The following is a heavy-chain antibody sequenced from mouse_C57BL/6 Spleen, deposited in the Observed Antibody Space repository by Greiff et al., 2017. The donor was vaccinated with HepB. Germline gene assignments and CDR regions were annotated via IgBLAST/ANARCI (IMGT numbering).Heavy chain of an antibody. CDR2: INPYNGGT. V-gene: IGHV1-19*01. J-gene: IGHJ4*01. CDR1: GYTFTDYY. CDR3: ARARDYYAMDY. Sequence: EVQLQQSGPVLVKPGASVKMSCKASGYTFTDYYMNWVKQSHGKSLEWIGVINPYNGGTSYNQKFKGKATLTVDKSSSTAYMELNSLTSEDSAVYYCARARDYYAMDYWGQGTSVTVSS.